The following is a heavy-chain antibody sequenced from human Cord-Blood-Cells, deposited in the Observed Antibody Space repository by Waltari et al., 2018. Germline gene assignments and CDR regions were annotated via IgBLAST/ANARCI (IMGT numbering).Heavy chain of an antibody. CDR2: IKQDGSEK. V-gene: IGHV3-7*01. J-gene: IGHJ2*01. CDR3: ARDGAFWYFDL. Sequence: EVQLVESGGGLVQPVGSLRVSWAASGFTFSCHWMSWVRQGPGKGLEWVANIKQDGSEKYYVDSVKGRFTISRDNAKNSLYLQMNSLRAEDTAVYYCARDGAFWYFDLWGRGTLVTVSS. D-gene: IGHD2-15*01. CDR1: GFTFSCHW.